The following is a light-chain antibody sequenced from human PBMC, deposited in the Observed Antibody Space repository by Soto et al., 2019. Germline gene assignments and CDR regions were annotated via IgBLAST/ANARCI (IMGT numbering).Light chain of an antibody. CDR3: MQAVQTPPT. J-gene: IGKJ1*01. V-gene: IGKV2-28*01. Sequence: DIVMTQSPLSLPVTHGEPASISCRSSQSLLHSNGYNYLDWYLQRPGQSPQLLIYLGSNRASGVPDRFSGSGSGTDFTLKISRVEAEDVGVYYCMQAVQTPPTFGQGTKVDIK. CDR2: LGS. CDR1: QSLLHSNGYNY.